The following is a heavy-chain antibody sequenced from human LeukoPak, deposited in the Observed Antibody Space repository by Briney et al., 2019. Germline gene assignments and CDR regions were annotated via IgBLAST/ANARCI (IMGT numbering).Heavy chain of an antibody. Sequence: KSGGSLRLSCAASGFTFGDAWMTWVRQAPGRGLEWVGRIQRKVDGGPTYFAAPVKGRFTISRDDSKNTLYLQMNSLKTVDTAVYYCSTAFTATGAAGYFDYWGQGALVTVSS. CDR1: GFTFGDAW. CDR3: STAFTATGAAGYFDY. J-gene: IGHJ4*02. V-gene: IGHV3-15*01. D-gene: IGHD6-25*01. CDR2: IQRKVDGGPT.